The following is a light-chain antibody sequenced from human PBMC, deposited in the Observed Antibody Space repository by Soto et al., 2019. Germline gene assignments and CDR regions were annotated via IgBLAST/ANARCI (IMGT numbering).Light chain of an antibody. V-gene: IGKV1-13*02. CDR3: QHFNSYPLT. CDR2: GAS. J-gene: IGKJ4*01. CDR1: QGISSP. Sequence: AIQLTQSPSSLSTSVGGRVTITCRANQGISSPLAWYQQKPGKAPKLLINGASTLQSGVPSRFSGSGSGTEFALTISSLQPEDFATYYCQHFNSYPLTFGGGTKVEIK.